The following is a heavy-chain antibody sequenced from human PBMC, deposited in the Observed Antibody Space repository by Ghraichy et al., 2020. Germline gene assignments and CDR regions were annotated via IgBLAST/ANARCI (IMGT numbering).Heavy chain of an antibody. CDR2: INHSGST. Sequence: SETLSLTCAVYGGSFSGYYWSWIRQPPGKGLEWIGEINHSGSTNYNPSLKSRVTISVDTSKNQFSLKLSSVTAADTAVYYCASRIEPVGSRIDYWGQGTLVTVSS. J-gene: IGHJ4*02. D-gene: IGHD1-26*01. V-gene: IGHV4-34*01. CDR1: GGSFSGYY. CDR3: ASRIEPVGSRIDY.